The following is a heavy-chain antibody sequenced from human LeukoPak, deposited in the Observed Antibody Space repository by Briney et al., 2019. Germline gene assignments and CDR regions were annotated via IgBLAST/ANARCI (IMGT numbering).Heavy chain of an antibody. Sequence: GGSLRLSCAASGFDFSSFTMTWVRHSPRKGLQWVSGISGSGSSTYYADSVKGRFTISRDNSKNTLYLQMDSLRAEDTALYYCARTRTGALFDSWGQGTLVTVSS. D-gene: IGHD1-14*01. CDR3: ARTRTGALFDS. CDR1: GFDFSSFT. J-gene: IGHJ4*02. V-gene: IGHV3-23*01. CDR2: ISGSGSST.